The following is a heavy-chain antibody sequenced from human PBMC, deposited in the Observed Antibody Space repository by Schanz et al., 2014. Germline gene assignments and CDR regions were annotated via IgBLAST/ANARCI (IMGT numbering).Heavy chain of an antibody. CDR2: ISTDGTNT. CDR3: AKERSSSWYGYYYYAVDV. D-gene: IGHD6-13*01. V-gene: IGHV3-30*04. Sequence: VQLVESGGGLVKPGGSLRLSCAASGFTFRGHAMHWVRQAPGKGLEKVAAISTDGTNTYYAASVRGRFTISRDNSKNTLYLQMNSLRAEDTAVYYCAKERSSSWYGYYYYAVDVWGHGTTVTVSS. CDR1: GFTFRGHA. J-gene: IGHJ6*01.